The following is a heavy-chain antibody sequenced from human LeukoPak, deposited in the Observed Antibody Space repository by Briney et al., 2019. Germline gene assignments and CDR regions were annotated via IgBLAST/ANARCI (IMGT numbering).Heavy chain of an antibody. J-gene: IGHJ6*03. CDR3: ARDLYYYYYMDV. Sequence: ASVKVSCKASGYTFVSYDINWVRQATGQGLEWMGWMNPNSGNTGYAQKFQGRVTMTRDTSISTAYMELSRLRSDDTAVYYCARDLYYYYYMDVWGKGTTVTVSS. V-gene: IGHV1-8*01. CDR1: GYTFVSYD. CDR2: MNPNSGNT.